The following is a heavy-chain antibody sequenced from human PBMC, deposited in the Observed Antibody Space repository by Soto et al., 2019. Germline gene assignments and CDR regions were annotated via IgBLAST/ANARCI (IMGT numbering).Heavy chain of an antibody. D-gene: IGHD1-1*01. CDR1: GGSITNYY. CDR3: ARKRGTGWFDP. Sequence: SETLSLTCTVSGGSITNYYWSWIRQPPGKGLEWIAYIYYTGNTNYNPSLKSRVTISVDTSKNQFSLKLTSVTAADTAVYYCARKRGTGWFDPWGQGSLVTVSS. V-gene: IGHV4-59*08. J-gene: IGHJ5*02. CDR2: IYYTGNT.